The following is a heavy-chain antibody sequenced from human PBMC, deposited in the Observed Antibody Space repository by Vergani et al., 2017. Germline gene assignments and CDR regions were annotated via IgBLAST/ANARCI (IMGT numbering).Heavy chain of an antibody. CDR3: ARDTFHFDSENYDDVFDS. V-gene: IGHV3-23*01. Sequence: EVQLLESGGGLVQPGGSLRLTCAASEFTFSNYAMNWVRQAPGQGLEWVSGISGSGVSAYYTDSVKGRFTISRDNSKNMLFLQMNDLRTEDTAIYYCARDTFHFDSENYDDVFDSWCQGTMVIVSS. J-gene: IGHJ3*02. CDR1: EFTFSNYA. CDR2: ISGSGVSA. D-gene: IGHD3-16*01.